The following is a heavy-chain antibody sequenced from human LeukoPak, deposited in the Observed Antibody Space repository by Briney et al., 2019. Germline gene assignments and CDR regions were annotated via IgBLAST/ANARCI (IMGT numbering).Heavy chain of an antibody. D-gene: IGHD3-3*01. CDR1: GFTFSSYW. CDR2: IKQDGSEK. V-gene: IGHV3-7*03. Sequence: GGSLRLSCAASGFTFSSYWMSWVRQAPGKGLEWVANIKQDGSEKYYVDSVKGRFTISRDNAKNSLYLQMNSLRAEDTAVYYCAKAYYDFWSGYSFDYWGQGILVTVSS. J-gene: IGHJ4*02. CDR3: AKAYYDFWSGYSFDY.